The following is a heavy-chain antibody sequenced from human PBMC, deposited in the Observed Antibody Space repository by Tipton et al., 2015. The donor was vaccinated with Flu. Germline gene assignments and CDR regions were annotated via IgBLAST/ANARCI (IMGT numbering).Heavy chain of an antibody. V-gene: IGHV4-59*08. CDR1: GAPISDYY. J-gene: IGHJ4*02. CDR3: ASAPTMTTFFF. Sequence: TLSLTCSVSGAPISDYYWNWIRQRPGKGLEWLAHISYSGTTDYNPSLKSRLTVSADTSKNQFSLKLTSVTATDTAIYYCASAPTMTTFFFWGQGTLVTVSS. CDR2: ISYSGTT. D-gene: IGHD4-17*01.